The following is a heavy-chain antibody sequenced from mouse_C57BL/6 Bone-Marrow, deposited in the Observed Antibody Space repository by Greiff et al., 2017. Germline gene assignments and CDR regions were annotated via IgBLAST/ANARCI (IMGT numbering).Heavy chain of an antibody. Sequence: AAPAVDFSRYWMSWVRRAPGKGLEWIGEINPDSSTINYAPSLKDKFIISRDNAKNTLYLQMSKVRSEDTALYYCARSYGSSPLAMDYWGQGTSVTVSS. CDR2: INPDSSTI. D-gene: IGHD1-1*01. CDR3: ARSYGSSPLAMDY. CDR1: AVDFSRYW. V-gene: IGHV4-1*01. J-gene: IGHJ4*01.